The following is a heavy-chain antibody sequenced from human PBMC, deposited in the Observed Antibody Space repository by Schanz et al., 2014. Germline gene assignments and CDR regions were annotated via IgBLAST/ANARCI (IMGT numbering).Heavy chain of an antibody. V-gene: IGHV1-2*02. Sequence: QVQLVQSGADVKKPGASVKVSCKASGNTLSAYYIHWIRQAPGQGLEWMGWIDPNSGGTNYAQKFQGTVTLTSDASINTAYMEVNRLTYDDTAVFSCARTASHDLWRGYIPNYAFDLWGQGTVVIVSS. J-gene: IGHJ3*01. CDR1: GNTLSAYY. CDR2: IDPNSGGT. CDR3: ARTASHDLWRGYIPNYAFDL. D-gene: IGHD3-3*01.